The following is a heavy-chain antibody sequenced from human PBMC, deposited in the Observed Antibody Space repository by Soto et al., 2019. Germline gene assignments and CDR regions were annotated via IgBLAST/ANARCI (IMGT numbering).Heavy chain of an antibody. CDR2: INHSGST. Sequence: QVQLQQWGAGLLKPSETLSLTCAVYGGSFSGYYWSWIRQPPGKGLEWIGEINHSGSTNYNPSLKRRVTISVDTSKNQFSLKLSYVTAPDSAVYYCASSSSWYSADYWGQGTLVTVFS. J-gene: IGHJ4*02. D-gene: IGHD6-13*01. CDR1: GGSFSGYY. CDR3: ASSSSWYSADY. V-gene: IGHV4-34*01.